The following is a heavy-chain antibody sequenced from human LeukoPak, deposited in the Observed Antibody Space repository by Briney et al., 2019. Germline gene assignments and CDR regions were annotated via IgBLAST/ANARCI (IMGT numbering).Heavy chain of an antibody. D-gene: IGHD3-3*01. J-gene: IGHJ6*02. CDR3: ARGLHYDFWSGYYVGNGMDV. Sequence: SETLSLTCTVSGGSISSGGYYWSWIRQHPGKGLEWIGYIYYSGSTYYNPSLKSRVAISVDTSKNQFSLKLSSVTAADTAVYYCARGLHYDFWSGYYVGNGMDVWGQGTTVTVSS. CDR2: IYYSGST. V-gene: IGHV4-31*03. CDR1: GGSISSGGYY.